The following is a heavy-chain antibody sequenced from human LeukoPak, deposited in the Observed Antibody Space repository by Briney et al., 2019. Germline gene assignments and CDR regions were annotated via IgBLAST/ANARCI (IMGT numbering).Heavy chain of an antibody. V-gene: IGHV1-18*01. CDR1: GYTFTSYG. D-gene: IGHD3-9*01. J-gene: IGHJ4*02. CDR3: ARDLGDILTGYYRIDY. Sequence: ASVKVSCKASGYTFTSYGISWVRQAPGQGLEWMGWISAYNGNTDYAQKLQGRVTMTTDTSTSTAYMELRSLRSDDTAVYYCARDLGDILTGYYRIDYWGQGTLVTVSS. CDR2: ISAYNGNT.